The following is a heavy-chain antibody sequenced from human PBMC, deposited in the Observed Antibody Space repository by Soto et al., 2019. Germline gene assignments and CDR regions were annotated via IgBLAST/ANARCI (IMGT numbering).Heavy chain of an antibody. Sequence: LSLTCTVSGGSISSGGYYWSWTRQHPGKGLEWIGYIYYSGSTYYNPSLKSRVTISVDTSKNQFSLKLSSVTAADTAVYYCARWSIVVVPAANWFDPWGQGTLVTVSS. CDR2: IYYSGST. J-gene: IGHJ5*02. D-gene: IGHD2-2*01. CDR3: ARWSIVVVPAANWFDP. CDR1: GGSISSGGYY. V-gene: IGHV4-31*03.